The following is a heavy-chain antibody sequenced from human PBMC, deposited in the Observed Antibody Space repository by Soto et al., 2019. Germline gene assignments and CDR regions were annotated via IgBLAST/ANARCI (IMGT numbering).Heavy chain of an antibody. CDR1: GYTFRDYS. D-gene: IGHD3-3*02. CDR3: ARDLGPSFYHSAVGRLNPFHL. Sequence: ASVKVSCKASGYTFRDYSINWVRQAPGQAPEWMGGIIPVFQTPNYAQNFQGRLTIAADESTATAYMELSSLREDDTAVYYCARDLGPSFYHSAVGRLNPFHLWGQGTMVAV. CDR2: IIPVFQTP. J-gene: IGHJ3*01. V-gene: IGHV1-69*13.